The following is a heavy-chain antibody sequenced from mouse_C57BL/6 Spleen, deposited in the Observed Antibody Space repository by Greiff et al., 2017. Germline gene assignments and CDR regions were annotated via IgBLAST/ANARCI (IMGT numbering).Heavy chain of an antibody. D-gene: IGHD2-4*01. CDR2: IDPNSGGT. V-gene: IGHV1-72*01. Sequence: QVQLKQPGAELVKPGASVKLSCKASGYTFTSYWMHWVKQRPGRGLEWIGRIDPNSGGTKYNEKFKSKDTLTVDKPSSTAYMQLSSLTSEDSAVYYCARSRADDYEGDQAWFAYWGQGTLVTVSA. CDR1: GYTFTSYW. J-gene: IGHJ3*01. CDR3: ARSRADDYEGDQAWFAY.